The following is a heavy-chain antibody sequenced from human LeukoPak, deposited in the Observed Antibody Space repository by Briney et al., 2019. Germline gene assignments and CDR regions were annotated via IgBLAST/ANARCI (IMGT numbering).Heavy chain of an antibody. CDR1: GGSISSSSYY. V-gene: IGHV4-39*01. Sequence: PETLSLTCTVSGGSISSSSYYWGWIRQPPGKRLEWIGSIYYSGSTYYNPSLKSRVTISVDTSKNQFSLKLSSVTAADTAVYYCARLGYSSSSPLYWYFDLWGRGTLVTVSS. CDR3: ARLGYSSSSPLYWYFDL. D-gene: IGHD6-6*01. J-gene: IGHJ2*01. CDR2: IYYSGST.